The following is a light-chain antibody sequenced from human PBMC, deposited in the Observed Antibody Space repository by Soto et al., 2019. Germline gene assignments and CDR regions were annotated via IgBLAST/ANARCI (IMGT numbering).Light chain of an antibody. V-gene: IGKV3-11*01. J-gene: IGKJ4*01. CDR1: QSVSSK. Sequence: DIMLTQSPGTLSLSPGERATLSFRASQSVSSKVAWYQQKPGQAPRLLIYDASNRATGIPARFSGSGSGTDFTLTISSLEPDDFGVYYCQQRANWPLTFGGGTKVDIK. CDR2: DAS. CDR3: QQRANWPLT.